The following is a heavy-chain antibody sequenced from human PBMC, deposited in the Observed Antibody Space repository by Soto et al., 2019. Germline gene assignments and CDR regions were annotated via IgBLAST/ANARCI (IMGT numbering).Heavy chain of an antibody. V-gene: IGHV3-23*01. J-gene: IGHJ3*02. CDR2: ISGSGGST. D-gene: IGHD3-22*01. CDR1: GFTFSSYA. Sequence: GGSLRLSCAASGFTFSSYAMSWVRQAPGKGLEWVSAISGSGGSTYYADSVKGRFTISRDNSKNTLYLQMNSLRAEDTAVYYCAKDYYDSSGYRPAGNALDIWGQGTMVTVSS. CDR3: AKDYYDSSGYRPAGNALDI.